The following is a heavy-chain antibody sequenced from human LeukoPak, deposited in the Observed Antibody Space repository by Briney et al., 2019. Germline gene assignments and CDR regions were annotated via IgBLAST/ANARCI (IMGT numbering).Heavy chain of an antibody. V-gene: IGHV3-30*18. CDR2: ISYDGSNK. D-gene: IGHD6-6*01. J-gene: IGHJ5*02. CDR3: AKAPGSSSSFSWFDP. Sequence: PGGSLRLSCAASGFTFSNYAMHWVRQAPGKGLEWVAVISYDGSNKHYADSVKGRFTISRDNSKNTLYLQMSSLRAEDTAVYYCAKAPGSSSSFSWFDPWGQGTLVTVPS. CDR1: GFTFSNYA.